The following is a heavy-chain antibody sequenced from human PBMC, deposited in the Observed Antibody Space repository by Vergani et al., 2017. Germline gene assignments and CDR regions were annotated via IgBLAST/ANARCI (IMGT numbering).Heavy chain of an antibody. Sequence: QVQLQESGPGLVKPSEPLSLTCTVSGGSLSRYYWTWIRQPAGKGREWIGRSYTSGSTYYNPSLKSRVTISVDTSKNQFPLKLSSVTAADTAVYYCARQTEGNYDSSGYPFEFDYWGQGTLVTVSS. CDR2: SYTSGST. V-gene: IGHV4-4*07. CDR3: ARQTEGNYDSSGYPFEFDY. CDR1: GGSLSRYY. J-gene: IGHJ4*02. D-gene: IGHD3-22*01.